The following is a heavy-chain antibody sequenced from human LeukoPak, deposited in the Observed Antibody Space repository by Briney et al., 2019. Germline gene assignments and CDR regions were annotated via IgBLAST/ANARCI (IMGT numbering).Heavy chain of an antibody. Sequence: GGSLRLSCAASGFTFSPYAMSWVRQAPGKGLEWVSTISGSGGSIYYADSVKGRFTISRDNSKNTLYLQMNSLRAEDTALYYCAKSWYVPATIDYWGQGTLVTGSS. J-gene: IGHJ4*02. CDR3: AKSWYVPATIDY. CDR1: GFTFSPYA. CDR2: ISGSGGSI. V-gene: IGHV3-23*01. D-gene: IGHD2-2*01.